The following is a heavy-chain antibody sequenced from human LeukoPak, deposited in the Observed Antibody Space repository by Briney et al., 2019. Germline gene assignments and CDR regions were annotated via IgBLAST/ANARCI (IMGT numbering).Heavy chain of an antibody. CDR1: GFTFSIYA. CDR3: AKDPRQGDGYWDMAY. CDR2: IIGAGTT. Sequence: PGGSLRLSCAASGFTFSIYALSWVRQAPGKGLEWISGIIGAGTTYYADSVKGRFTVSRDQASNTVFLRMNSLRAEDSAVYYCAKDPRQGDGYWDMAYWAQGALVTVSP. J-gene: IGHJ4*02. V-gene: IGHV3-23*01. D-gene: IGHD5-24*01.